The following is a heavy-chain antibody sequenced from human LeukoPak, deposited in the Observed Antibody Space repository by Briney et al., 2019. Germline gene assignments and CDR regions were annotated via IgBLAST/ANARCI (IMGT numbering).Heavy chain of an antibody. Sequence: SETLSLTCTVSGGSITSYYWSWIRQPPGKGLEWIGYIYYSGSTNYNPSLKSRVTISVDTSKNQFSLKLSSVTAADTAVYYCARGPTRYYFDYWGQGTLVTVSS. CDR2: IYYSGST. CDR1: GGSITSYY. CDR3: ARGPTRYYFDY. J-gene: IGHJ4*02. D-gene: IGHD2-2*01. V-gene: IGHV4-59*01.